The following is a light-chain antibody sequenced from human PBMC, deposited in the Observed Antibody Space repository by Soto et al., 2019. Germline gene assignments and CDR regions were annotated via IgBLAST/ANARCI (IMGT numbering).Light chain of an antibody. Sequence: QLVLTQPASVSGSPGQSITISCTGTSSDVGGYKSVSWYQQHPGKAPKLIIYAVTYRPSGVSNRFSGSKSANTASLTISGLQAGDEADYYCSSYTSSSTLVFGGGTKLTVL. CDR1: SSDVGGYKS. V-gene: IGLV2-14*01. CDR2: AVT. CDR3: SSYTSSSTLV. J-gene: IGLJ3*02.